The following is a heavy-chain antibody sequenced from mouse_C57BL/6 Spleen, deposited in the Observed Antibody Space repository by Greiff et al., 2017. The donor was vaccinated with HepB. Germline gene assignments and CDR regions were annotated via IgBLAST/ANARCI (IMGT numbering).Heavy chain of an antibody. V-gene: IGHV5-6-3*01. CDR3: ARMARTIN. CDR1: GFTFSSYG. Sequence: EVNVVESGGGLVQPGGSLKLSCAASGFTFSSYGMSWVRQTPDKRLELVATINSNGGSNYYPDSVKGRFTISRDNAKNTLYLQMSSLKSEDTAMYYCARMARTINWGQGTTLVVSS. J-gene: IGHJ2*01. CDR2: INSNGGSN.